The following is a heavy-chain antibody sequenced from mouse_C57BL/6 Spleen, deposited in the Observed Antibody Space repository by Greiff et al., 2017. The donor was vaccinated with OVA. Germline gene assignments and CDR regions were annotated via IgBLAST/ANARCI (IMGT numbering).Heavy chain of an antibody. CDR2: INPSNGGT. J-gene: IGHJ4*01. CDR3: ARRGSSYYYAMDY. CDR1: GYTFTSYW. V-gene: IGHV1-53*01. D-gene: IGHD6-1*01. Sequence: VQLKQPGTELVKPGASVKLSCKASGYTFTSYWMHWVKQRPGQGLEWIGNINPSNGGTNYNEKFKSKATLTVDKSSSTAYMQLSSLTSEDSAVYYCARRGSSYYYAMDYWGQGTSVTVSS.